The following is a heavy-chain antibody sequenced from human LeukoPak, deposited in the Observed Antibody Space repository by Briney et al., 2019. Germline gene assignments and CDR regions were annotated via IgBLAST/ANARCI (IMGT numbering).Heavy chain of an antibody. Sequence: SETLSLTCTVSGVSISSYYWSWIRQPPGKGLEWIGYIYSSGSTNYNPSLKSRVTISVDTSKNQFSLKLSSVTAADTAVYYCARGGWYEDYWGQGTLVTVSS. J-gene: IGHJ4*02. CDR1: GVSISSYY. CDR3: ARGGWYEDY. CDR2: IYSSGST. D-gene: IGHD6-19*01. V-gene: IGHV4-59*01.